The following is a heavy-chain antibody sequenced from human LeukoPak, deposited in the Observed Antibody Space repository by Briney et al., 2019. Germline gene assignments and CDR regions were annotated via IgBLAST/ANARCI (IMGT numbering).Heavy chain of an antibody. CDR1: GFPLSDFS. V-gene: IGHV3-23*01. CDR3: AKQSYAPSLGE. Sequence: GRSLRPSCATSGFPLSDFSMSWVRQAPGKGREWISTTTSGGTTTYHAECVKGRFTICRDNFKNALYLEMSSLRVDDTAIYYGAKQSYAPSLGEGGGGTLVSVSS. D-gene: IGHD2-2*01. CDR2: TTSGGTTT. J-gene: IGHJ4*02.